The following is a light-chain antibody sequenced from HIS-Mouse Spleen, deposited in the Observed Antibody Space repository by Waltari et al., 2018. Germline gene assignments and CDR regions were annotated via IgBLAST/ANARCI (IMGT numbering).Light chain of an antibody. V-gene: IGKV3-20*01. CDR3: QQYGSSPYT. Sequence: EIVLTQSPGTLSLSPWERATPSCRASQSVSSSYLAWYQQKPGQAPRPLTYGASSRATGIPDRFSGSGSGTDFTLTISRLEPEDFAVYYCQQYGSSPYTFGQGTKLEIK. CDR2: GAS. J-gene: IGKJ2*01. CDR1: QSVSSSY.